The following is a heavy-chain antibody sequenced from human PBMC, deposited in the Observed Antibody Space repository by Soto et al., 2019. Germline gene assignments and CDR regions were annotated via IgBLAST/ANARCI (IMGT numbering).Heavy chain of an antibody. CDR3: AHRDATWLFDY. J-gene: IGHJ4*02. V-gene: IGHV2-5*02. D-gene: IGHD5-12*01. Sequence: QITLKESGPTLVKPTQTLTLTCTFSGFSLSTSGVDVGWIRQPPGKALEWLALIYWDDDRRYSPSLKSRLTITKDTSKNQVVLTMTNMDPVATATYYCAHRDATWLFDYWGQGTLVTVSS. CDR1: GFSLSTSGVD. CDR2: IYWDDDR.